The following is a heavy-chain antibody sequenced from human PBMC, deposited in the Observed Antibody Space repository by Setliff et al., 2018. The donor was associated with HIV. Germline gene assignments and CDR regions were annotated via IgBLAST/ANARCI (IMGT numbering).Heavy chain of an antibody. Sequence: KTSETLSLTCTVSGGSISSGGYYWSWIRQHPEKGLEWIGYIYYSGSAYYNPSLKSRVTIALDTSKNQFSLKLTSMTAADTAVYYCAREWRGRYYYYMDVWGKGTTVTVSS. CDR1: GGSISSGGYY. D-gene: IGHD3-10*01. V-gene: IGHV4-31*03. CDR3: AREWRGRYYYYMDV. J-gene: IGHJ6*03. CDR2: IYYSGSA.